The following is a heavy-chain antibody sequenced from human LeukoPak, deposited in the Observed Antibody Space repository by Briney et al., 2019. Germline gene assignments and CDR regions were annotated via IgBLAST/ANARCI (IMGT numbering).Heavy chain of an antibody. CDR3: ARGGDGYNNVDY. V-gene: IGHV3-21*01. Sequence: GGSLRLSCAASGFTFSSYSMNWVRQAPGKGLEWVSSISSSSSYIYYADSVKGRFTISRDNAKNSLYLRMNSLRAEDTAVYYCARGGDGYNNVDYWGQGTLVTVSS. D-gene: IGHD5-24*01. J-gene: IGHJ4*02. CDR2: ISSSSSYI. CDR1: GFTFSSYS.